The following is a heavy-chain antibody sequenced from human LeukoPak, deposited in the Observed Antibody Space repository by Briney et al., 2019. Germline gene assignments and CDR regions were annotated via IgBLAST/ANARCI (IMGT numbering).Heavy chain of an antibody. CDR1: GFSFSSYA. CDR2: ISGSAGST. Sequence: GGSLRLSCAASGFSFSSYAMSWVRQAPGKGLEWVSTISGSAGSTYYADSMEGRFTISRDNSENTLSLEMNNVRGDDPAVYYIVRDMNGGSGWFRFDYWGQGTLVSVSS. J-gene: IGHJ4*02. D-gene: IGHD6-19*01. V-gene: IGHV3-23*01. CDR3: VRDMNGGSGWFRFDY.